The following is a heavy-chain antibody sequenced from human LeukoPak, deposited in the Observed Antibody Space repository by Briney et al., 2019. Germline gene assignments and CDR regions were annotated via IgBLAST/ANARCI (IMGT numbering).Heavy chain of an antibody. D-gene: IGHD3-10*01. CDR2: ISGSGVGT. CDR1: GFTFSTFP. Sequence: GGSLRLSCAAPGFTFSTFPMNWVRQSPGKGLEWVSGISGSGVGTYNADSVKGRFTISRDNSKNTLFLQMNSLRPEDTAVYYCARAPGSLDYWGQGILVTVSS. V-gene: IGHV3-23*01. J-gene: IGHJ4*02. CDR3: ARAPGSLDY.